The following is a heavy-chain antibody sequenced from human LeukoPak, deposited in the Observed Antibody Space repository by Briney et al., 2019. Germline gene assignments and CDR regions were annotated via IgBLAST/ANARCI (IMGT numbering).Heavy chain of an antibody. CDR3: ARNTGYSSGWYLRRLFDY. CDR1: GGSFSAYYY. D-gene: IGHD6-19*01. J-gene: IGHJ4*02. CDR2: INHSGST. Sequence: SETLSLTCAVFGGSFSAYYYWSWIRQPPGKGLEWIGEINHSGSTNYNPSLKSRVTISVDTSKNQFSLKLSSVTAADTAVYYCARNTGYSSGWYLRRLFDYWGQGTLVTVSS. V-gene: IGHV4-34*01.